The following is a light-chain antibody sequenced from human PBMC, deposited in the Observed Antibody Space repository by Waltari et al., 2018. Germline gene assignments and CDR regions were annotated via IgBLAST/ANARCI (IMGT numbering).Light chain of an antibody. Sequence: EIVLTQSPGTLSLSPGERATLSCRASQGFHRFLAWYQQKPGQAPRLLIYDASSRATGIPDTFSGSVSGTDFSLTISRLEPEDFAVYYCQKYGSLPATFGQGTKVEIK. J-gene: IGKJ1*01. V-gene: IGKV3-20*01. CDR2: DAS. CDR3: QKYGSLPAT. CDR1: QGFHRF.